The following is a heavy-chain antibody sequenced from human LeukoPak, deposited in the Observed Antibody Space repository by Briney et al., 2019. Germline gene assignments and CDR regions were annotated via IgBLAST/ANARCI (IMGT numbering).Heavy chain of an antibody. Sequence: GGSLRLSCAASGFTFSSYAMHWVRQAPGKGLEWVAVISYDGSNKYYADSVKGRFTISRDNSKNTLYLQMNSLRSDDTAVYYCARETYDFWSGPLGYYHYMDVWGKGTTVTVSS. V-gene: IGHV3-30-3*01. CDR3: ARETYDFWSGPLGYYHYMDV. J-gene: IGHJ6*03. D-gene: IGHD3-3*01. CDR1: GFTFSSYA. CDR2: ISYDGSNK.